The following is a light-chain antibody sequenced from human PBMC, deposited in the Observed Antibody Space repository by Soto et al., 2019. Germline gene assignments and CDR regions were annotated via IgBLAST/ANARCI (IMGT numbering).Light chain of an antibody. CDR1: QSVSSSY. CDR2: GAS. Sequence: EIVLTQSPATLSLSPGERATLSCRASQSVSSSYLAWYQQKPGQAPRLLIYGASSRATGIPVRFSGSGSGTDFTLTISRLEPEDFAVYYCQQYGSSSITFGQGTRLEIK. V-gene: IGKV3-20*01. CDR3: QQYGSSSIT. J-gene: IGKJ5*01.